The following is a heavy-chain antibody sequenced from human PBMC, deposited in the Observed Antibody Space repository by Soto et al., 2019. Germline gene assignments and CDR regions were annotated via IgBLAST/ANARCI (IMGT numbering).Heavy chain of an antibody. D-gene: IGHD1-1*01. J-gene: IGHJ5*02. CDR2: IYATGTT. CDR3: VMYGTKTLRDRFDP. V-gene: IGHV4-4*07. CDR1: GASISGFY. Sequence: SETLSLTCTVSGASISGFYWSWIRKSAGKGLEWIGRIYATGTTDYNPSLKSRVMMSVDTSKKQFSLKLRSVTAADTAVYYCVMYGTKTLRDRFDPCGQ.